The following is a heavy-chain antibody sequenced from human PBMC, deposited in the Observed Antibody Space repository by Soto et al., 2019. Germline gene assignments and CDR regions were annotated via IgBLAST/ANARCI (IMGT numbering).Heavy chain of an antibody. Sequence: PGGSLRLSCAASGFTFSNAWMSWVRQAPGKGLEWVGRIKSKTDGGKTDYAAPVKGRFTISRDDSKNKLYLQMKSLKTENTAVIYCTTFLLLYCSSTSCYIPSGGYYYYYMDVWGKGTTVTVSS. D-gene: IGHD2-2*02. V-gene: IGHV3-15*01. CDR2: IKSKTDGGKT. J-gene: IGHJ6*03. CDR3: TTFLLLYCSSTSCYIPSGGYYYYYMDV. CDR1: GFTFSNAW.